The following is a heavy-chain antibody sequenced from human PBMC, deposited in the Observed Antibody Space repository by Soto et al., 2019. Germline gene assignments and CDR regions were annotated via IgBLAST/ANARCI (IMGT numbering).Heavy chain of an antibody. CDR3: ARNYYDCWSGDTYYYGMDV. V-gene: IGHV4-39*07. J-gene: IGHJ6*02. CDR1: GGSISSSSYY. CDR2: IYYSGST. D-gene: IGHD3-3*01. Sequence: SETLSLTCTVSGGSISSSSYYWGWIRQPPGKGLEWIGSIYYSGSTYYNPSLKSRVTISVDTSKNQFSLKLSSVTAADTAVDYCARNYYDCWSGDTYYYGMDVWGQGTTVTVSS.